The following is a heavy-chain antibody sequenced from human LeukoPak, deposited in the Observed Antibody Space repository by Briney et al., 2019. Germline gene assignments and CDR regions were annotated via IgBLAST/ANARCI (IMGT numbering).Heavy chain of an antibody. CDR3: ARGPDQVGSTVDY. J-gene: IGHJ4*02. CDR1: GFTFSSYS. Sequence: GGSLRLSCAASGFTFSSYSMNWVRQAPGKGLEWVSSISSSSSYIYYADSVKGRFTISRDNAKNSLYLQMNSLRAEDTAVYYCARGPDQVGSTVDYWGQGTLVTVSS. V-gene: IGHV3-21*01. CDR2: ISSSSSYI. D-gene: IGHD3-10*01.